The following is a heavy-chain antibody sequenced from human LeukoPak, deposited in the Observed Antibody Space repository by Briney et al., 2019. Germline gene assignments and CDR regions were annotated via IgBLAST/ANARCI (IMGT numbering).Heavy chain of an antibody. D-gene: IGHD3-22*01. CDR3: ARVGSSGAFDY. CDR1: GFTFSSYS. CDR2: ISSSSSSYI. Sequence: GGSLRLSCAASGFTFSSYSMNWVRQAPGKGLEWVSSISSSSSSYIYYADSVKGRFTISRDNAKNSLYLQMNSLRAEDTAVYYCARVGSSGAFDYWGQGTLVTVSS. J-gene: IGHJ4*02. V-gene: IGHV3-21*01.